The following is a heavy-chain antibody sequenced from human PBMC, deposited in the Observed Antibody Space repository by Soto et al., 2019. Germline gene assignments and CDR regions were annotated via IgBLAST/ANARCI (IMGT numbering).Heavy chain of an antibody. Sequence: QVQLVQSGAEVKKPGASVKVSCKASGYTFTSYYMHWVRQAPGQGLELMGIINPSGGSTSYAQKFQCRVTITRYTSTSTVYMELSSLISEDTAVYYCARGELRDDSSGYYYAFYYWGQGTIVTVSS. CDR3: ARGELRDDSSGYYYAFYY. J-gene: IGHJ4*02. CDR2: INPSGGST. D-gene: IGHD3-22*01. V-gene: IGHV1-46*01. CDR1: GYTFTSYY.